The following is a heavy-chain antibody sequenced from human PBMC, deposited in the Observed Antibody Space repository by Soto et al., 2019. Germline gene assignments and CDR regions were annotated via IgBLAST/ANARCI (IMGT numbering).Heavy chain of an antibody. CDR1: GYSFTSYW. CDR3: ARQGDYSDY. CDR2: SDPSDSYT. D-gene: IGHD3-16*01. J-gene: IGHJ4*02. V-gene: IGHV5-10-1*01. Sequence: GESLKISCKGSGYSFTSYWISWVRQMPWKGLEWMGRSDPSDSYTNHSPSFQGHVTISVDQYISTAYLQWSSLKASDTAMYYCARQGDYSDYWGQGTLVTVSS.